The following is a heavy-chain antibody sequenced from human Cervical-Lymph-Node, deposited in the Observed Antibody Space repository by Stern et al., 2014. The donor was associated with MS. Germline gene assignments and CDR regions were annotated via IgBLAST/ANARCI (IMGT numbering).Heavy chain of an antibody. CDR2: IYYGGSP. CDR3: ARQGMSYYFDY. CDR1: GGSISSSSYY. J-gene: IGHJ4*02. Sequence: QVQLQESGPGLVKPSETLSLTCTVSGGSISSSSYYWGWIHQPPGKGLEWIGGIYYGGSPYNTPSLKGRVTISGNTPKNHFPLKLGSVPAADTAVYYCARQGMSYYFDYWGQGTLVTVSS. V-gene: IGHV4-39*01.